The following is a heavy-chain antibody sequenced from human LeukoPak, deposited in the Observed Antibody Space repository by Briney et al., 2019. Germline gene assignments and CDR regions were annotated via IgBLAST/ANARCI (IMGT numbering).Heavy chain of an antibody. Sequence: GESLKISCKGSGYSFTSYWIGWVRQMPGKGLEWMGIIYPGDSDTRYSPSFQGQVTISADKSISTAYLQWSSLKASDTAMYYCARPEFYGSGIYPDAFDIWGQGTMVTVSS. CDR2: IYPGDSDT. V-gene: IGHV5-51*01. CDR1: GYSFTSYW. D-gene: IGHD3-10*01. J-gene: IGHJ3*02. CDR3: ARPEFYGSGIYPDAFDI.